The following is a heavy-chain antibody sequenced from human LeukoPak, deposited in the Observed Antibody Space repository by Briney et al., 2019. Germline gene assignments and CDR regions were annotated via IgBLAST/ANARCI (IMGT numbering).Heavy chain of an antibody. D-gene: IGHD3-22*01. CDR3: ARPRGFYYCYYGMDV. CDR2: ISYDGSNK. CDR1: GFTFSSYA. Sequence: GGSLRLSCAASGFTFSSYAMHWVRQAPGKGLEWVTIISYDGSNKYYADSVKGRFTISRDNSKNTLYLQMNSLRPEDTAVYYCARPRGFYYCYYGMDVWGQGTTVTVSS. V-gene: IGHV3-30*04. J-gene: IGHJ6*02.